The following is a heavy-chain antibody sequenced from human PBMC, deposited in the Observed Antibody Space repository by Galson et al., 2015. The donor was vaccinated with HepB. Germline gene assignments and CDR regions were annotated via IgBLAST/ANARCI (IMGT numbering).Heavy chain of an antibody. V-gene: IGHV3-23*01. D-gene: IGHD3-22*01. J-gene: IGHJ4*02. CDR1: GFTFSNYA. CDR3: AKAAYYNDRSGYRKNGPHFDD. Sequence: SLRLSCATSGFTFSNYAMSWVRQAPGKGLEWVSGISGSGSGTNFADSVKGRFTISRDNSKNTLYLHMNSLRVEDTAVYYCAKAAYYNDRSGYRKNGPHFDDWGQGTLVTVSS. CDR2: ISGSGSGT.